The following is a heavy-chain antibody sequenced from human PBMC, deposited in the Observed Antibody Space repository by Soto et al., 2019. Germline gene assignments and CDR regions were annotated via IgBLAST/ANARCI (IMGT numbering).Heavy chain of an antibody. Sequence: GAPVKVSCKASGGTSSSYTISWVRQDPGQGLEWMGRIIPILGIANYAQNLQGRVIMTADTSTSTAYMELRSLRSDDTAIYYCTREGSAPYYYYGRDAWGQGTTVTVSS. J-gene: IGHJ6*02. CDR2: IIPILGIA. CDR3: TREGSAPYYYYGRDA. D-gene: IGHD3-10*01. CDR1: GGTSSSYT. V-gene: IGHV1-69*04.